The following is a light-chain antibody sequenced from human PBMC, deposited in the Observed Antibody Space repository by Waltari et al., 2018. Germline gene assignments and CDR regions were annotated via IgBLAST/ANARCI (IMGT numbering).Light chain of an antibody. V-gene: IGLV4-69*01. CDR3: QTGGHGTWV. Sequence: QLVLTQSPSASASLGASVKLTCTLSSGHSSNVVAWHQKQPEKGPRYVMKVNSDGSHSKGDDIPDRCSGSSSGAGRYLNISSLQSEDEADYYWQTGGHGTWVFGGGTKLTVL. CDR2: VNSDGSH. CDR1: SGHSSNV. J-gene: IGLJ3*02.